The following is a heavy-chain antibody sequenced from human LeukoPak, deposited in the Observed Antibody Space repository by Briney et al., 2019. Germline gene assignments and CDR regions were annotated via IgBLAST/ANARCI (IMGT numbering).Heavy chain of an antibody. CDR1: GFTFSSYW. J-gene: IGHJ5*02. CDR3: ARTYGSGSYSWFDP. V-gene: IGHV3-7*01. CDR2: IKQDGSEK. D-gene: IGHD3-10*01. Sequence: GGSLRLSCTASGFTFSSYWMTWVRQAPGKGLEWVANIKQDGSEKYYVDSVKGRFTISRDNAKNSLYLQMNSLRAEDTAVYYCARTYGSGSYSWFDPWGQGTLVTVSS.